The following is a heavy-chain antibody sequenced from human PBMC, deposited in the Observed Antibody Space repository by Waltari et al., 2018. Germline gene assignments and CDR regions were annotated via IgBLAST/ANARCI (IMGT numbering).Heavy chain of an antibody. Sequence: EVQLVESGGGLVQPGGSLRLSCAASGFTLSSFWRNWVRQTPGKGRGGVAGIKQDGSEKYYADSVKGRLTISRDNAKNSLYLQMNSLRAEDTAVYYCATSGWYCFDYWGQGTLVTVSS. V-gene: IGHV3-7*01. CDR1: GFTLSSFW. CDR3: ATSGWYCFDY. J-gene: IGHJ4*02. CDR2: IKQDGSEK. D-gene: IGHD6-19*01.